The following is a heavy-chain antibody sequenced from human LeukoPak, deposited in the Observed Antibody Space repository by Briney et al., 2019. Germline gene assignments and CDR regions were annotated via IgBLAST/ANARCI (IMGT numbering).Heavy chain of an antibody. V-gene: IGHV1-24*01. CDR2: FDPEDGET. D-gene: IGHD5-18*01. CDR3: ATVHSSIGYVYYFDY. CDR1: GYTLTELS. J-gene: IGHJ4*02. Sequence: GASVTVSCKVSGYTLTELSMHWVRQAPGKGLEWMGGFDPEDGETIYAQKFQGRVTMTEDTSTDTAYMELSSLRSEDTAVYYCATVHSSIGYVYYFDYWGQGTLVTVSS.